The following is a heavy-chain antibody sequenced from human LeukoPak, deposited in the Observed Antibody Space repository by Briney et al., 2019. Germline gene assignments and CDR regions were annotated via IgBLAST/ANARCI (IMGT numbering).Heavy chain of an antibody. J-gene: IGHJ4*02. CDR2: ISSSSTYI. CDR3: ARRGGSTSDYRQYYFDY. Sequence: GGSLRLSCAASGFSFTTYWMSWVRQAPGKGLEWVSSISSSSTYIYYAVSVKGRFTISRDNAKNSLYLQMNSLRAEDTAVYYCARRGGSTSDYRQYYFDYWGQGTLVTVSS. CDR1: GFSFTTYW. D-gene: IGHD2-2*01. V-gene: IGHV3-21*01.